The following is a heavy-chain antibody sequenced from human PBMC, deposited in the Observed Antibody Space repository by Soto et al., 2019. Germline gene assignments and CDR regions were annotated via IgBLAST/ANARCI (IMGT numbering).Heavy chain of an antibody. D-gene: IGHD1-26*01. CDR2: INHSGST. CDR3: ASVKGGSYYYYYYGMDV. V-gene: IGHV4-34*01. Sequence: PSETLSLTCAVYGGSFSGYYWSWIRQPPGKGLEWIGEINHSGSTNYNPSLKSRVTISVDTSKNQFSLKLSSVTAADTAAYYCASVKGGSYYYYYYGMDVWGQGTTVTVSS. J-gene: IGHJ6*02. CDR1: GGSFSGYY.